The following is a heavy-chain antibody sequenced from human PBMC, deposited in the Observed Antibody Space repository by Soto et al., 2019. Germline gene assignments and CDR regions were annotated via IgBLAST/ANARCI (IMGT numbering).Heavy chain of an antibody. CDR1: GGSISSYY. D-gene: IGHD1-26*01. Sequence: ASETLSLTCTVSGGSISSYYWSWIRQPPGKGLEWIGYIYYSGSTNYNPSLKSRVTISVDTSKNQFSLKLSSVTAADTAVYYCARKVVGALDYWGQGTLVTVSS. CDR2: IYYSGST. V-gene: IGHV4-59*01. CDR3: ARKVVGALDY. J-gene: IGHJ4*02.